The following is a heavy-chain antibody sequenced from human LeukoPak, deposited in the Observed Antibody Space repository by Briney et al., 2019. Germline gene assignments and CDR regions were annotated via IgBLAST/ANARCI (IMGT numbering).Heavy chain of an antibody. V-gene: IGHV1-8*03. J-gene: IGHJ3*01. Sequence: GASVTVSCTTSGYTFTDYDVHWVRQAPGQGLEWMGWINPNSASTNYAQRLQGRVTFTRDTSLSIAYMELSSLTSEDAAVYFCARGDFGETNTAFDVWGQGTLVAVSS. CDR3: ARGDFGETNTAFDV. CDR2: INPNSAST. CDR1: GYTFTDYD. D-gene: IGHD4-17*01.